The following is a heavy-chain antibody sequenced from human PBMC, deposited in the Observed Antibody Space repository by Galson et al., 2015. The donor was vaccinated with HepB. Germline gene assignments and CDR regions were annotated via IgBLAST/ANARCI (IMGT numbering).Heavy chain of an antibody. CDR1: GYTFTSYG. CDR3: ARDPRSSSLKEKFWFDP. V-gene: IGHV1-18*04. J-gene: IGHJ5*02. Sequence: SVKVSCKASGYTFTSYGISWVRQAPGQGLEWMGWISAYNGNTNYAQKLQGRVTMTTDTSTSTAYMELRSLRSDDTAVYYCARDPRSSSLKEKFWFDPWGQGTLVTVSS. CDR2: ISAYNGNT. D-gene: IGHD6-6*01.